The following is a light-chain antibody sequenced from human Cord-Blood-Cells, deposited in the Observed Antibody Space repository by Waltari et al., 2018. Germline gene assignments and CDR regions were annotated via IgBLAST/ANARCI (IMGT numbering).Light chain of an antibody. CDR3: QQRSNWPRALT. V-gene: IGKV3-11*01. CDR1: QRVSSY. J-gene: IGKJ4*01. Sequence: EIVLTQSPATLSLSPGERATLYCRASQRVSSYLAWYQQKPGQAPRLLSYDASNRATGIPARFSGIGSGTDFTLTISSLEPEDFAVYYCQQRSNWPRALTFGGGTKVEIK. CDR2: DAS.